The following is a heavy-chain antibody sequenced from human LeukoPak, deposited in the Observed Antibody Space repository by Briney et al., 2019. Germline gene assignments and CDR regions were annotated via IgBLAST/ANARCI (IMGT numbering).Heavy chain of an antibody. CDR2: IDISGGST. J-gene: IGHJ4*02. D-gene: IGHD1-1*01. CDR3: ANEVRPNDY. V-gene: IGHV3-23*05. Sequence: GGSLRLSCAASGFSFSSHAMCWVRQAPGKGLEWVSSIDISGGSTYYADSVKGRFTISRDNSKNTLYLQMNGLRVEDTALYYCANEVRPNDYWGQGTLVTVSS. CDR1: GFSFSSHA.